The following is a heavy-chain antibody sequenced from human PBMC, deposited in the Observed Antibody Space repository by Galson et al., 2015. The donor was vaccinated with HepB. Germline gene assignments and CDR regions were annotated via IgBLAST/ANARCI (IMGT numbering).Heavy chain of an antibody. CDR2: INPNSGGT. J-gene: IGHJ6*02. Sequence: SVKVSCKASGYTFTGYYMHWVRQAPGQGLEWMGRINPNSGGTNYAQKFQGRVTMTRDTSISTAYMELSRLRSDDTAVYYCARDPNDYGDGEDYYYGMDVWGQGTTVTVSS. CDR1: GYTFTGYY. CDR3: ARDPNDYGDGEDYYYGMDV. D-gene: IGHD4-17*01. V-gene: IGHV1-2*06.